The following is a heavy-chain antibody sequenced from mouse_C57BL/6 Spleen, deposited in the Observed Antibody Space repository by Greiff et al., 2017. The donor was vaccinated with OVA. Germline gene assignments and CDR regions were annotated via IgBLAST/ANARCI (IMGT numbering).Heavy chain of an antibody. CDR2: INPNNGGT. CDR3: ARYGDYYGSSHWFAY. J-gene: IGHJ3*01. CDR1: GYTFTDYY. D-gene: IGHD1-1*01. Sequence: VQLQQSGPELVKPGASVKISCKASGYTFTDYYMNWVKQSHGKSLEWLGDINPNNGGTSYNQKFKGKATLTVDKSSSTAYMELRSLTSEDSAVYYCARYGDYYGSSHWFAYWGQGTLVTVSA. V-gene: IGHV1-26*01.